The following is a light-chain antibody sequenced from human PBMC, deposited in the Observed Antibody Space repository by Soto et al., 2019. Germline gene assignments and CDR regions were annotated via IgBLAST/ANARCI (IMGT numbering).Light chain of an antibody. Sequence: QPVLTQSPSASASLGASVKLTCTLDSGHRNYAIAWHQQQPEKGPRYLMKLNSDGSHTKGDGIPDRFSGSSSGAERYLSISSLQSEDEADYYCQTWDTGIHVVFGGGTKLTVL. CDR1: SGHRNYA. CDR2: LNSDGSH. CDR3: QTWDTGIHVV. V-gene: IGLV4-69*01. J-gene: IGLJ2*01.